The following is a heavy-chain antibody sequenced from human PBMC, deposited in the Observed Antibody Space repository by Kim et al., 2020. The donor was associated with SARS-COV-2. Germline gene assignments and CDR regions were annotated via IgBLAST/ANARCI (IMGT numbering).Heavy chain of an antibody. J-gene: IGHJ6*02. Sequence: ASVKVSCKASGYTFTSYTMHWVRQAPGQRLEWMGWINSGNGNTVYSQKFQGRVTITRDTSASTAYMELSSLRSEDTAVYYCARDHAATGDTFYYYGMDVWGLGTTVTASS. CDR1: GYTFTSYT. CDR2: INSGNGNT. D-gene: IGHD2-21*02. CDR3: ARDHAATGDTFYYYGMDV. V-gene: IGHV1-3*01.